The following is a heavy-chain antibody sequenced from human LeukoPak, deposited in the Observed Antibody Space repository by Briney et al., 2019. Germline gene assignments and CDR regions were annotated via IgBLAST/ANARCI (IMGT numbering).Heavy chain of an antibody. J-gene: IGHJ4*02. CDR2: IKSKTDGGTT. Sequence: GGSLRLSCAASGFTFSSYEMNWVRQAPGKGLEWVGRIKSKTDGGTTDYAAPVKGRFTISRDDSKNTLYLQMNSLKTEDTAVYYCTTVGGYCSSTNCYYGYWGQGTLVTVSS. V-gene: IGHV3-15*01. D-gene: IGHD2-2*01. CDR3: TTVGGYCSSTNCYYGY. CDR1: GFTFSSYE.